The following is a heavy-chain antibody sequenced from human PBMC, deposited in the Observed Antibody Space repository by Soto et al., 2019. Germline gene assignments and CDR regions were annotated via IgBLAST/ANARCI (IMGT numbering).Heavy chain of an antibody. V-gene: IGHV4-34*01. CDR2: INHSGST. Sequence: SETLSLTCTVSGGSFSGYYWTWIRQPPGKGLEWIGEINHSGSTNYNPSLKSRVTISVDTSKNQFSLKLSSVTAADTAVYYCARGRLLLRGDNGFDPWGQGTLVTVSS. J-gene: IGHJ5*02. D-gene: IGHD2-15*01. CDR3: ARGRLLLRGDNGFDP. CDR1: GGSFSGYY.